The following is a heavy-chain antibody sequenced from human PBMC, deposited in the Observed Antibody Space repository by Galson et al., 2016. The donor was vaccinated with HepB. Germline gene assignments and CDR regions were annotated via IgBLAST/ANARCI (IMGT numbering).Heavy chain of an antibody. V-gene: IGHV4-39*01. CDR2: IYHSGRT. CDR1: GGSISSSTYF. CDR3: ARPPSD. Sequence: SETLSLTCTVSGGSISSSTYFWGWVRQPPGKGLEWIGGIYHSGRTDYNPSLKSRVVVSVDTSKNQISLKVISVTAADTAVYFCARPPSDWGQGILVTVSS. J-gene: IGHJ4*02.